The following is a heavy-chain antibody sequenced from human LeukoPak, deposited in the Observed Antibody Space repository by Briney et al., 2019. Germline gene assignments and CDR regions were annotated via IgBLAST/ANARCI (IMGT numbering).Heavy chain of an antibody. CDR3: ATIGGDYVSFDN. D-gene: IGHD4-17*01. V-gene: IGHV3-53*04. Sequence: GGSLRLSCAASEFTFSSNYMSWVRQAPGKGLEWVSVIYSGGSTYYADSVKGRFTISRHNSKNTLYLQMNSLRGEDTAVYYCATIGGDYVSFDNWGQGTLVTVTS. CDR2: IYSGGST. CDR1: EFTFSSNY. J-gene: IGHJ4*02.